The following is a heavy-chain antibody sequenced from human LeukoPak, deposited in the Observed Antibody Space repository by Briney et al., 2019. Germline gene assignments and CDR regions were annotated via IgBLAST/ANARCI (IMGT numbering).Heavy chain of an antibody. Sequence: PGGSLRLSCEASGFSFSSYEMNWVRQAPGKGLEWVSYISSSGSTIYYADSVKGRFTISRDNAKNSLYLQVNSPGGEDKALYFCAGDYFLLGGDCFVDYWGQGTLVTVSS. V-gene: IGHV3-48*03. CDR2: ISSSGSTI. CDR3: AGDYFLLGGDCFVDY. J-gene: IGHJ4*02. CDR1: GFSFSSYE. D-gene: IGHD2-21*02.